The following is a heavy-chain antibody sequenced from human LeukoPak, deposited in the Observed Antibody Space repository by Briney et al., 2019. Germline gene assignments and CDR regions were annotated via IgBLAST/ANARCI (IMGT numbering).Heavy chain of an antibody. J-gene: IGHJ4*02. CDR1: GFTFNIYA. V-gene: IGHV3-23*01. CDR3: ATVDTAMVHFDY. Sequence: GGSLRLSCAASGFTFNIYAMNWVRQAPGKGLEWVSAISGSGDSTYYVDSVKGRFTISRDNSKNTLYLQMNSLRAEDTAVYYCATVDTAMVHFDYWGQGTLVTVSS. CDR2: ISGSGDST. D-gene: IGHD5-18*01.